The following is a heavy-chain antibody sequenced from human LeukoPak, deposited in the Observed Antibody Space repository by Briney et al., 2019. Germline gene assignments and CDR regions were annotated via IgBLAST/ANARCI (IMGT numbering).Heavy chain of an antibody. CDR1: GFTFSSYA. CDR3: ARATSQSSGYYLVEAFDI. D-gene: IGHD3-22*01. CDR2: ISSSSSYT. V-gene: IGHV3-11*05. J-gene: IGHJ3*02. Sequence: GGSLRLSCAASGFTFSSYAMSWVRQAPGKGLEWVSYISSSSSYTNYADSVKGRFTISRDNAKNSLYLQMNSLRAEDTAVYYCARATSQSSGYYLVEAFDIWGQGTMVTVSS.